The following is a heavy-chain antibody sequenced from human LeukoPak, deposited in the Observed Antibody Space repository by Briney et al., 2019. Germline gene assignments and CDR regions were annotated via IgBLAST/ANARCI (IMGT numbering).Heavy chain of an antibody. CDR1: GYTFTSYG. CDR3: VRVYGAIDY. D-gene: IGHD4-17*01. Sequence: ASVKVSCKASGYTFTSYGISWVRQAPGQGLEWMGWISAYNGNTNYAQKFQGRVTMTRDTSTSTAYMELNSLRSEDTAVYYCVRVYGAIDYWGQGTLVTVSS. J-gene: IGHJ4*02. CDR2: ISAYNGNT. V-gene: IGHV1-18*04.